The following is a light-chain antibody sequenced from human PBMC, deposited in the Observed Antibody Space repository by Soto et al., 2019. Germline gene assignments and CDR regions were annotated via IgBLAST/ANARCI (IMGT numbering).Light chain of an antibody. CDR1: QSISSW. Sequence: DIQMTQSPSTLSASVGASVTITGRASQSISSWLAWYQQKPGKAPKLLIYDASSLESGVPSRFSGSGSGTEFTLTISSLQPDEFATYYCQQYNSYSWTVGQGNKVDIK. J-gene: IGKJ1*01. CDR3: QQYNSYSWT. V-gene: IGKV1-5*01. CDR2: DAS.